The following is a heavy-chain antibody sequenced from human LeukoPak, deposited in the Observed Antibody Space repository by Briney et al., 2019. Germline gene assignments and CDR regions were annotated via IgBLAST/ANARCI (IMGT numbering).Heavy chain of an antibody. D-gene: IGHD2/OR15-2a*01. CDR3: ARPTSKLGSFDY. CDR2: IYHSGST. Sequence: SETLSLTCTVSGGSITSSSYYWGWIRQPPGKGLEWIGTIYHSGSTYYNPSLKSRISISVDTSKNQFSLKLRSVTAADTAVYYCARPTSKLGSFDYWGQGTLVTVSS. CDR1: GGSITSSSYY. J-gene: IGHJ4*02. V-gene: IGHV4-39*01.